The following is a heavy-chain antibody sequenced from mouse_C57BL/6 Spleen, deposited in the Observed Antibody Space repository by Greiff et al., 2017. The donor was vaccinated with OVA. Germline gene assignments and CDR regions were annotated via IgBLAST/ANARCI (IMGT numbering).Heavy chain of an antibody. CDR2: ISSGSSTI. J-gene: IGHJ4*01. V-gene: IGHV5-17*01. D-gene: IGHD3-3*01. Sequence: EVKLMESGGGLVKPGGSLKLSCAASGFTFSDYGMHWVRQAPEKGLEWVAYISSGSSTIYYADTVKGRFTISRDNAKNTLFLQMTSLRSEDTAMYYCARLGADWGQGTSVTVSS. CDR3: ARLGAD. CDR1: GFTFSDYG.